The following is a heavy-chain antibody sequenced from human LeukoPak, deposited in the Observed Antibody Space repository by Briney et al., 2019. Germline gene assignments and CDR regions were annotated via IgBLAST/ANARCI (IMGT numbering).Heavy chain of an antibody. D-gene: IGHD6-13*01. CDR3: AASIGTAAGTLDY. CDR1: GYSFTTYW. J-gene: IGHJ4*02. CDR2: IYPGDSDT. V-gene: IGHV5-51*01. Sequence: GQSLLSSCMASGYSFTTYWIGWVRQMPGKGLEWMGIIYPGDSDTRYSLSFQRQVTISADKSISTAHLQWSSLKASDTAKYYCAASIGTAAGTLDYWGQGTLVTVSS.